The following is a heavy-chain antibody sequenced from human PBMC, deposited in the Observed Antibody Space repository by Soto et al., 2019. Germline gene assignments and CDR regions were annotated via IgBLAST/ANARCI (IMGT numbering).Heavy chain of an antibody. D-gene: IGHD6-13*01. J-gene: IGHJ6*03. CDR3: ARERRIAAAGTHTPPRPYYYYMDV. CDR1: GYTFTGYY. CDR2: INPNSGGT. Sequence: GASVKVSCKASGYTFTGYYMHWVRQAPGQGLEWMGWINPNSGGTNYAQKFQGWVTMTRDTSISTAYMELSRLRSDDTAVYYCARERRIAAAGTHTPPRPYYYYMDVWGKGTTVTVSS. V-gene: IGHV1-2*04.